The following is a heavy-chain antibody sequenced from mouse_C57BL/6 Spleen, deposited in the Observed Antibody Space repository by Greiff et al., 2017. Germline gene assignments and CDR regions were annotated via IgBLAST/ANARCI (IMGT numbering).Heavy chain of an antibody. CDR2: INPGDGDT. CDR3: ARFSSSFDGMAY. V-gene: IGHV1-82*01. D-gene: IGHD1-1*01. J-gene: IGHJ3*01. CDR1: GYAFSSSW. Sequence: QVQLQQSGPELVKPGASVKMSCKASGYAFSSSWLNWVKQRPGKGLEWIGHINPGDGDTNYNGKFKGKATLTADKSSSTDYLQLSSRTSEDSAVDICARFSSSFDGMAYWGQGTSVTVSA.